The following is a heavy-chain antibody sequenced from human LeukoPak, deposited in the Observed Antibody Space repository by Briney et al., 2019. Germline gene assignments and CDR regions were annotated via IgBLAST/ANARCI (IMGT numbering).Heavy chain of an antibody. J-gene: IGHJ4*02. CDR1: GFTFSNYA. D-gene: IGHD5-12*01. CDR2: ISGSGTAT. Sequence: PGGSLRLSCAASGFTFSNYAMTWVRQAPGKGLEWVSLISGSGTATYKADSVKGRFTISRDNSNNTLYLQMNSLRAEDTAVYYRARDRFGVATISDPYYFDYWGQGTLVTVSS. V-gene: IGHV3-23*01. CDR3: ARDRFGVATISDPYYFDY.